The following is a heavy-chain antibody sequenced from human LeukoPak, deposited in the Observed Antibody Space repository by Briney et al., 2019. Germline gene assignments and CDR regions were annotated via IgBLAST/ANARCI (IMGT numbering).Heavy chain of an antibody. D-gene: IGHD3-22*01. CDR2: ISSGGNSM. CDR1: GFTFSDFY. V-gene: IGHV3-11*04. Sequence: GGSLRLSCAASGFTFSDFYMSWIRQAPGKGLEWVSYISSGGNSMHYADSVRGRFTVSRDNAKNSLFLHMNSLRAEDTAVYYCAIQITMIVVVPYFDYWGQGTLVTVSS. CDR3: AIQITMIVVVPYFDY. J-gene: IGHJ4*02.